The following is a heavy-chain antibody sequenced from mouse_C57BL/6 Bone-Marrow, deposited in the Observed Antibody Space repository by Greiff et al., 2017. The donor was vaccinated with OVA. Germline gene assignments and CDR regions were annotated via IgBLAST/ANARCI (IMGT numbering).Heavy chain of an antibody. Sequence: EVKLVESEGGLVQPGSSMKLSCTASGFTFSDYYMAWVRQVPEKGLEWVANINYDGSSTYYLDSLESRFIISRDNAKNILYLQMSSLKSEDTATYYCARDRSVLWYFDVWGTGTTVTVSS. CDR1: GFTFSDYY. CDR2: INYDGSST. J-gene: IGHJ1*03. D-gene: IGHD1-1*01. CDR3: ARDRSVLWYFDV. V-gene: IGHV5-16*01.